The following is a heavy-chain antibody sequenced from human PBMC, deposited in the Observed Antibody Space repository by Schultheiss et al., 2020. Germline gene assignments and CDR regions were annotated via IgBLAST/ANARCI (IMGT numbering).Heavy chain of an antibody. J-gene: IGHJ6*02. D-gene: IGHD6-13*01. CDR2: INPNSGGT. V-gene: IGHV1-2*04. CDR3: ARDRSYEAAAGTSYYYGMDV. Sequence: AAVKASFKASGYTFTGYYMHWVRQAPGQGLEWMGWINPNSGGTNYAQKFQGWVTMTRDTSISTAYMELSRLRSDDTAVYYCARDRSYEAAAGTSYYYGMDVWGQGTTVTVSS. CDR1: GYTFTGYY.